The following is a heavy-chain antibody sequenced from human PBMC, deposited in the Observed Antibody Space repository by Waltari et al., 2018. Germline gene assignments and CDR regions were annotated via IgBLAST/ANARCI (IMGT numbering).Heavy chain of an antibody. J-gene: IGHJ2*01. CDR1: GVTFSSHA. D-gene: IGHD5-18*01. V-gene: IGHV3-30-3*01. Sequence: QVQLVESGGGVVQPGRSLRLSCAASGVTFSSHAMPWVRQAPGKGLAWVAVISYDGSNKYYADSVKGRFTISRDNSKNTLYLQMNSLRAEDTAVYYCARDLNTAMAPRYFDLWGRGTLVTVSS. CDR2: ISYDGSNK. CDR3: ARDLNTAMAPRYFDL.